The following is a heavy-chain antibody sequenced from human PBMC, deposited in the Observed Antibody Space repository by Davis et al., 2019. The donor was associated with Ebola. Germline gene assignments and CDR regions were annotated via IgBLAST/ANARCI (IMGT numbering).Heavy chain of an antibody. D-gene: IGHD1-26*01. Sequence: SLKISCAASGFTFDDYAMHWVRQAPGKGLEWVSGISWNSGSIGYADSVKGRFTISRDNSKNTLYLQMNSLRAEDTAVYYCARDRLMWDYYYGMDVWGQGTTVTVSS. V-gene: IGHV3-9*01. CDR3: ARDRLMWDYYYGMDV. CDR2: ISWNSGSI. CDR1: GFTFDDYA. J-gene: IGHJ6*02.